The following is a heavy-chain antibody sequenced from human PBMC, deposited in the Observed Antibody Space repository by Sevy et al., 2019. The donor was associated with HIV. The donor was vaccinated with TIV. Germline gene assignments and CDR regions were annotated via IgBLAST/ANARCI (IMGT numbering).Heavy chain of an antibody. J-gene: IGHJ4*02. Sequence: ATVKVSCKVSGYTLTELSMHWVRQAPRKGLERMGGFDPEDSETIYAQKFQGRVTMTEDTSTDTAYMELSSLRSEDTAVYYCATGKGYSSSTSCQPDFDYWGQGTLVTVSS. CDR1: GYTLTELS. D-gene: IGHD2-2*01. V-gene: IGHV1-24*01. CDR3: ATGKGYSSSTSCQPDFDY. CDR2: FDPEDSET.